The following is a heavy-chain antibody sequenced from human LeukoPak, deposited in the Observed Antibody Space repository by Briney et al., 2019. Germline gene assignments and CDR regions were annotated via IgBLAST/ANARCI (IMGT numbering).Heavy chain of an antibody. CDR3: ARESYDYVWGSYRFDC. CDR1: GGSFSGYY. CDR2: INHSGST. Sequence: RTSETLSLTCAVYGGSFSGYYWSWIRQPPGKGLEWIGEINHSGSTNYNPSLKSRVTISVDTSKNQFSLKLSSVTAADTAVYYCARESYDYVWGSYRFDCWGQGTLVTVSS. V-gene: IGHV4-34*01. D-gene: IGHD3-16*02. J-gene: IGHJ4*02.